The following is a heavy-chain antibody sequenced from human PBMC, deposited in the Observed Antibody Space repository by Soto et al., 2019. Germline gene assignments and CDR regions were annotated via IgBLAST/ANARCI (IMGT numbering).Heavy chain of an antibody. V-gene: IGHV4-61*08. CDR1: GGSVSSGDYF. J-gene: IGHJ6*02. CDR2: IYYSGST. Sequence: PSETLSLTCTVSGGSVSSGDYFWSWLRQSPGKRLEWIAYIYYSGSTNYNPSLKSRATISVDTSKGQVSLTLTSMTAADAALYYCARSPNHYYYGFDVWGQGTAVTVSS. CDR3: ARSPNHYYYGFDV.